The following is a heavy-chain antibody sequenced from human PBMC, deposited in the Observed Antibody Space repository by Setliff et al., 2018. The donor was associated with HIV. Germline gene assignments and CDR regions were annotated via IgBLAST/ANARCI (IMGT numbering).Heavy chain of an antibody. J-gene: IGHJ4*02. CDR1: GYTFTSYW. CDR2: IYPGDSDT. Sequence: GESLKISCKGSGYTFTSYWIGWVRQMPGKGREWMGIIYPGDSDTRYSPSFQGRVTISADKSINTAYLQWSSLQASDTAMYYCARRASKASLDYWGQGTLVTVSS. CDR3: ARRASKASLDY. V-gene: IGHV5-51*01.